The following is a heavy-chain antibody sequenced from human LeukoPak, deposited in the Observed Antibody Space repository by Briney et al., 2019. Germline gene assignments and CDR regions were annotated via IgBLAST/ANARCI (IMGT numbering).Heavy chain of an antibody. Sequence: GGSLRLSCTASGFTFGDYAMSWFRQAPGKGLEWVGFIRSKAYGGTTEYAAPVKGRFTISRDDSKSIAYLQMNSLKTEDTAVYYCTRGGGGSDYYYYGMDVWGQGATVTVSS. D-gene: IGHD1-26*01. V-gene: IGHV3-49*03. CDR3: TRGGGGSDYYYYGMDV. CDR2: IRSKAYGGTT. J-gene: IGHJ6*02. CDR1: GFTFGDYA.